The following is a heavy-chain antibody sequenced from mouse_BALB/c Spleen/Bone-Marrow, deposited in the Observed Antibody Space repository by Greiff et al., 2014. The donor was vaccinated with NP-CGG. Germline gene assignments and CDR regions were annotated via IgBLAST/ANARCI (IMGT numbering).Heavy chain of an antibody. D-gene: IGHD2-4*01. Sequence: DVMLVESGGGLVKPGGSLKLSCAASGFTFSSYAMSWVRQTPEKRLEWVATISSGGSYTYYPDSVKGRFTISRDNAKNTLYLQMSSLRSEDTAMYYSARKSYYDYDGRPWFAYWGQGTLVTVSA. CDR3: ARKSYYDYDGRPWFAY. CDR1: GFTFSSYA. J-gene: IGHJ3*01. V-gene: IGHV5-9-1*01. CDR2: ISSGGSYT.